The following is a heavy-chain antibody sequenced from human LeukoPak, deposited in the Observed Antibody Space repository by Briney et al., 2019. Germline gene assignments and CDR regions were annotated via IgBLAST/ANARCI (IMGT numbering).Heavy chain of an antibody. Sequence: GGSLRLSCAASGFTFHSYAMNWVRQAPGKGLEWVSSISGSGDSTYYADSLKGRVTISRDNAKNSLYLQMSSLRVEDTAVYYCARSCDGDCYSDYWGQGTLVTVSS. V-gene: IGHV3-23*01. J-gene: IGHJ4*02. CDR3: ARSCDGDCYSDY. CDR2: ISGSGDST. CDR1: GFTFHSYA. D-gene: IGHD2-21*02.